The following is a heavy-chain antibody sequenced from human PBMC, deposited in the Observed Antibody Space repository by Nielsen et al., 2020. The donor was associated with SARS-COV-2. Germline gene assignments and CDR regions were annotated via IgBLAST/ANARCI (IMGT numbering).Heavy chain of an antibody. J-gene: IGHJ5*02. CDR3: ARDRVTVTTAGGWFDP. Sequence: GSLRLSCAASGFTFSSSAMSWVRQPPGKGLEWIGEIYHSGSTNYNPSLKSRVTISVDKSKNQFSLKLSSVTAADTAVYYCARDRVTVTTAGGWFDPWGQGTLVTVSS. D-gene: IGHD4-11*01. CDR2: IYHSGST. CDR1: GFTFSSSAM. V-gene: IGHV4-4*02.